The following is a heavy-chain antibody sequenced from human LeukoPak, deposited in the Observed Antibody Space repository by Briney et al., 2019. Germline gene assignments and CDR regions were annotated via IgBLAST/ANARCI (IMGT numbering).Heavy chain of an antibody. D-gene: IGHD2-2*01. CDR3: AKADEDIVVVPAAPVGYYMDV. J-gene: IGHJ6*03. Sequence: GGSLRLXCAASGFTFSSYAMSWVRQAPGKGLEWVSAISGSGGSTYYADSVKGRFTISRDNSKNTLYLQMNSLRAEDTAVYYCAKADEDIVVVPAAPVGYYMDVWGKGTTVTVSS. V-gene: IGHV3-23*01. CDR2: ISGSGGST. CDR1: GFTFSSYA.